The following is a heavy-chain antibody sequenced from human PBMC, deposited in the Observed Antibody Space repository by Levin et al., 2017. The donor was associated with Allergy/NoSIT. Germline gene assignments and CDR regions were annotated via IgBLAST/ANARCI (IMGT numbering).Heavy chain of an antibody. V-gene: IGHV1-18*01. Sequence: PAASVKVSCKASGYTFTNYGVSWVRQAPGPGLEWMGWISAKNGNTNYPQKFQGRVTMTTDTSTSTAYMELRSLRSDDTAMYFCARDFGGYDYWGQGTLVTVSS. CDR3: ARDFGGYDY. D-gene: IGHD3-10*01. CDR2: ISAKNGNT. J-gene: IGHJ4*02. CDR1: GYTFTNYG.